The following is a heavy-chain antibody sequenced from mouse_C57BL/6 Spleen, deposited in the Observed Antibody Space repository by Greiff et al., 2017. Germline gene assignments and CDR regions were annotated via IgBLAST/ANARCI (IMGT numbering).Heavy chain of an antibody. D-gene: IGHD1-1*01. V-gene: IGHV1-81*01. CDR2: IYPRSGNT. J-gene: IGHJ2*01. CDR1: GYTFTSYG. CDR3: SSAFITTVVGDY. Sequence: QVQLKESGAELARPGASVKLSCKASGYTFTSYGISWVKQRTGQGLEWIGEIYPRSGNTYYNEKFKGKATLTADKSSSTAYMELRSLTSEDSAVYFCSSAFITTVVGDYWGQGTTLTVSS.